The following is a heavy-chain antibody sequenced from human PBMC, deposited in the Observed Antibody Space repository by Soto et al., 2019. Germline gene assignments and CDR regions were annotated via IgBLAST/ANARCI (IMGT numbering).Heavy chain of an antibody. Sequence: PGGSLRLSCAASGFTFSSYAMHWVRQAPGKGLEWVAVISYDGSKIYYGDSVKGRFTISRDNYKKTLYLQMNSLTTEDTAVYFCARDWGSGSYYNGPNDYWGQGTLVTV. J-gene: IGHJ4*02. D-gene: IGHD3-10*01. CDR2: ISYDGSKI. CDR1: GFTFSSYA. CDR3: ARDWGSGSYYNGPNDY. V-gene: IGHV3-30*04.